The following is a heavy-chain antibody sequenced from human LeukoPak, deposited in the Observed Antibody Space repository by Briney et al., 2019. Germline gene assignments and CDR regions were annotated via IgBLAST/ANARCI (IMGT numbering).Heavy chain of an antibody. J-gene: IGHJ6*02. D-gene: IGHD2-2*01. CDR2: INPSGGST. V-gene: IGHV1-46*01. CDR3: ARDQIVVVPAAPEYYYYYYGMDV. CDR1: GYTFTSYY. Sequence: GASVKVSCKASGYTFTSYYMHWVRQAPGQGLEWMGIINPSGGSTSYAQKFQGRVTMTRDTSTSTVYMELSSLRSEDTAVYYCARDQIVVVPAAPEYYYYYYGMDVWGQGTTVTGSS.